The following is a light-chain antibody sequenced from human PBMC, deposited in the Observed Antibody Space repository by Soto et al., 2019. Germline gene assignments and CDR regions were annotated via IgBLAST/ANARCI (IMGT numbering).Light chain of an antibody. J-gene: IGLJ1*01. CDR1: RDDIGAYDY. CDR3: SSYTSSSIFYV. CDR2: EVT. V-gene: IGLV2-14*01. Sequence: QSALTQPASVSGSPGQSITISCAGTRDDIGAYDYVSWYQQHPGNAPKLLVYEVTNRPSGVSDRFSGSKSGNTASLTISGLQAEDEADYYCSSYTSSSIFYVFGTGTKLTVL.